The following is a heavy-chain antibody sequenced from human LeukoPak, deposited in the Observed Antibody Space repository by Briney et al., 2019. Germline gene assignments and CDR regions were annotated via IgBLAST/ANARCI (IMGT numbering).Heavy chain of an antibody. CDR1: GGTFSSYA. CDR3: ARVSTTGTTIDY. Sequence: SVKVSCKASGGTFSSYAISWVRQAPGQGLEWMGRIIPILGIANYAQKFQGRVTITADESTSTAYMELSSLRSEDTAVYYCARVSTTGTTIDYWGQGTLVTVSS. D-gene: IGHD1-1*01. CDR2: IIPILGIA. V-gene: IGHV1-69*04. J-gene: IGHJ4*02.